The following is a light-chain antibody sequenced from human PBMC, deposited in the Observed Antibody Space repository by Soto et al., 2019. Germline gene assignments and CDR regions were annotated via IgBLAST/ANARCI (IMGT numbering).Light chain of an antibody. Sequence: EVVLTQSPGTLSLSPGERATLSCRASQSIFRNYLAWYQQKSGQAPRLLIYGASNRATGIPDRFSGSGSGTDFTLTISRLEPEDFAVYYCQQYGTSPRTFGQGTKVEFK. J-gene: IGKJ1*01. V-gene: IGKV3-20*01. CDR2: GAS. CDR1: QSIFRNY. CDR3: QQYGTSPRT.